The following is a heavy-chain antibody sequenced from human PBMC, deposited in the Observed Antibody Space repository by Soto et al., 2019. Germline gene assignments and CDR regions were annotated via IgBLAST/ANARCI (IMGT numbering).Heavy chain of an antibody. CDR3: AHRGTAFDY. CDR1: GFSLTTSGVG. V-gene: IGHV2-5*02. CDR2: IYWDDDK. D-gene: IGHD3-10*01. J-gene: IGHJ4*02. Sequence: QITLKESGPTLVKPTQTLTLTCTFSGFSLTTSGVGVGWIRQPPGKALEWLALIYWDDDKRYRPSLKSRLTITEDTSKNQVVLTVTIMDPLDTATYYCAHRGTAFDYWGQGTLVTVSS.